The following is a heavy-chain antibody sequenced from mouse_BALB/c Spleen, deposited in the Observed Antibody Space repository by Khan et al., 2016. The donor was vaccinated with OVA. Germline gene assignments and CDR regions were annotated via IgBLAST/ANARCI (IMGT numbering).Heavy chain of an antibody. D-gene: IGHD2-3*01. J-gene: IGHJ4*01. CDR2: IWSDGST. CDR1: GFSLTNYG. V-gene: IGHV2-6-1*01. Sequence: QVQLKESGPALVAPSQSLSITCTISGFSLTNYGVHWVRQPPGKGLEWLVVIWSDGSTTYNSALKSRLSISKDNSKSQVFLKMNSLQTDDTAMYYCARQPSYHNYIMNYWGQGTSVTVSS. CDR3: ARQPSYHNYIMNY.